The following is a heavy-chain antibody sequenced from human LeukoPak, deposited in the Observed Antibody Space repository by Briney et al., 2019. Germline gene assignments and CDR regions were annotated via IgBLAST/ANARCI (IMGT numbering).Heavy chain of an antibody. V-gene: IGHV3-30*02. CDR2: IRYDGNIK. CDR3: ATTYSSSWGIIDY. Sequence: GGSLRLSCAAAGFTFSSYGMHWVRQAPGKGLEWVTFIRYDGNIKYYADSVKGRFTISRDNSRDTLYLQMTSLRAEDTAVYYCATTYSSSWGIIDYWGQGTLVTVSS. J-gene: IGHJ4*02. CDR1: GFTFSSYG. D-gene: IGHD6-13*01.